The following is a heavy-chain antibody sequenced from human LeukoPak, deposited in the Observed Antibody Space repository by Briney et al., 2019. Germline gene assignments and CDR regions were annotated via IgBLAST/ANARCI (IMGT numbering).Heavy chain of an antibody. J-gene: IGHJ4*02. CDR3: AKWVVVAARNRGYFDY. Sequence: KASETLSLTCTVCGGSISSYYWSWIRQPPGKGLEWIGYIYYSGSTNYNPSLKSRVTISVDTSKNQFSLKLSSVTAADTAVYYCAKWVVVAARNRGYFDYWGQGTLVTVSS. D-gene: IGHD2-15*01. V-gene: IGHV4-59*01. CDR1: GGSISSYY. CDR2: IYYSGST.